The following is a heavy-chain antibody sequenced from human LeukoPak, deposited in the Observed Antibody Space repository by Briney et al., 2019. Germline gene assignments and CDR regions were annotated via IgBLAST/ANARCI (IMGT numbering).Heavy chain of an antibody. V-gene: IGHV3-53*01. Sequence: GGSLRLSCAASGFTVSSNYMSWVRQAPGKGLEWVSVIYSGGSTYYADSVKGRFTISRDNSKNTLYLQMNSLRAEDTAVYYCARAASGRYFDWLLPPDYWGQGTLVTVSS. D-gene: IGHD3-9*01. J-gene: IGHJ4*02. CDR2: IYSGGST. CDR3: ARAASGRYFDWLLPPDY. CDR1: GFTVSSNY.